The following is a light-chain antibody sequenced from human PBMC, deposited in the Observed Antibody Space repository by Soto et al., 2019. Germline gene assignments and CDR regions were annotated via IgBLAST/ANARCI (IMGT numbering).Light chain of an antibody. CDR3: QHDATFPWT. V-gene: IGKV1-5*01. CDR1: QSISRW. J-gene: IGKJ1*01. Sequence: ITMTQSPATLSSSVGNIVTITCRASQSISRWLAWYQQKPGKAPNLLIFDASSLQSGVPSRFSGGGSGTDFTLTISSLQPDDFATYYCQHDATFPWTFGQGTKVDIK. CDR2: DAS.